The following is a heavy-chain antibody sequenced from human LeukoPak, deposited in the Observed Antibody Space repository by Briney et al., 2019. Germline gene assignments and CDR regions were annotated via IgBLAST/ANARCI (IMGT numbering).Heavy chain of an antibody. D-gene: IGHD3-10*01. CDR2: IKQGGSEK. Sequence: GGSLRLSCAASGFTFSSYWMSWVRQAPGKGLEWVANIKQGGSEKYYVDSVKGRFTISRDNAKNSLYLQMNSLRAEDTAVYYCARDVTYYYGSGSYPWFDPWGQGTLVTVSS. CDR3: ARDVTYYYGSGSYPWFDP. J-gene: IGHJ5*02. V-gene: IGHV3-7*01. CDR1: GFTFSSYW.